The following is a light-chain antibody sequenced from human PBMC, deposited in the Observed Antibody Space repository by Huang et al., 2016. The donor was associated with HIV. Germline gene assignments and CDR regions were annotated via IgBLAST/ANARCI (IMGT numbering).Light chain of an antibody. Sequence: EIVMTQSPATLSVSPGGGATLSCRASQNVRSNLACYQHTPGQAPRLLIYDTSTRASGVPARFSGSGSGTEFTLTISGLQSEDFAVYYCQQYDNWPPGLTFGGGTKVEI. J-gene: IGKJ4*01. CDR1: QNVRSN. CDR2: DTS. V-gene: IGKV3D-15*01. CDR3: QQYDNWPPGLT.